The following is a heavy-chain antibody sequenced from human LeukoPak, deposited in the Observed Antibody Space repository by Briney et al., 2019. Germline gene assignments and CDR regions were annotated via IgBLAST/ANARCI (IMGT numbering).Heavy chain of an antibody. CDR3: ARFGLVATFPYYYYYGMDV. CDR1: GGSFSGYY. V-gene: IGHV4-34*01. D-gene: IGHD5-12*01. Sequence: SETLSLTCAVYGGSFSGYYWSWIRQPPGKGLEWIGEINHSGSTNYNPSLKSRVTISVDTSKNQFSLKLSSVTAADTAVYYCARFGLVATFPYYYYYGMDVWGQGTTVTVSS. J-gene: IGHJ6*02. CDR2: INHSGST.